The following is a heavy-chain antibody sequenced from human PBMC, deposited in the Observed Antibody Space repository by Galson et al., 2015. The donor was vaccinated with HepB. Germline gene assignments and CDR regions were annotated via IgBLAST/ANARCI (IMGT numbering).Heavy chain of an antibody. CDR2: ISGSGGTT. D-gene: IGHD1-14*01. Sequence: SLRLSCAASGFTFSSYAMIWVRQAPGKGLEWVSVISGSGGTTYYADPVNGRFTISRDTSKNTLYLQMNSLRVEDTAVYYCAKSSSTITSVGLFDPWGQGTLVTVSS. CDR3: AKSSSTITSVGLFDP. J-gene: IGHJ5*02. V-gene: IGHV3-23*01. CDR1: GFTFSSYA.